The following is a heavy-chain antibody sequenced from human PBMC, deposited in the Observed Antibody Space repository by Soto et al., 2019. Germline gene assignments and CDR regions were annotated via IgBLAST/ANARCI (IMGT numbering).Heavy chain of an antibody. CDR1: GFTFSRYW. CDR3: AISNYGYRDY. Sequence: EVQLVESGGGLVQPGGSLTLSCAASGFTFSRYWMSWVRQAPGKGLEWVANIKQDGSEKYYVASVKGRFTISRDTAANSLCLRMNSLRSEDTSLYYCAISNYGYRDYWGQGTLVTVSS. J-gene: IGHJ4*02. CDR2: IKQDGSEK. D-gene: IGHD5-18*01. V-gene: IGHV3-7*02.